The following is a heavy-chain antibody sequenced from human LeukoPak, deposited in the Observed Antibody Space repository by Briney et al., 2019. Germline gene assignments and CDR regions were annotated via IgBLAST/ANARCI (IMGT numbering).Heavy chain of an antibody. J-gene: IGHJ4*02. CDR3: ARDGGYCSGGSCYSRFVDY. CDR2: ISYDGGNK. V-gene: IGHV3-30-3*01. D-gene: IGHD2-15*01. Sequence: QTGGSLRLSCAASGFTFSSYAMHWVRQAPGKGLEWVAVISYDGGNKYYADSVKGRFTISRDNSKNTLYLQMNSLRAEDTAVYYCARDGGYCSGGSCYSRFVDYWGQGTLVTVSS. CDR1: GFTFSSYA.